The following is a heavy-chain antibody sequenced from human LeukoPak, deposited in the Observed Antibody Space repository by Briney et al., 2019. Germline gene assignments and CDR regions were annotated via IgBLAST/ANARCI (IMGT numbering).Heavy chain of an antibody. CDR3: AKADCSGGSCYSARGYFQH. V-gene: IGHV3-23*01. J-gene: IGHJ1*01. CDR2: ISGSGGST. CDR1: GFTFSSYA. Sequence: GGSLRLSCAASGFTFSSYAMSWVRQAPGKGLEWVSTISGSGGSTYNADSVKGRFTISRDNSKNTLYLQMNSLRAEDTAVYYCAKADCSGGSCYSARGYFQHWGQGTLVTVSS. D-gene: IGHD2-15*01.